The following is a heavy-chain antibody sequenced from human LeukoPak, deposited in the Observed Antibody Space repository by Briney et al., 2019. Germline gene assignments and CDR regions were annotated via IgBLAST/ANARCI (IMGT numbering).Heavy chain of an antibody. J-gene: IGHJ5*02. CDR2: ISSGDTT. CDR1: GFTVGSNY. D-gene: IGHD5-12*01. V-gene: IGHV3-53*01. CDR3: ARVDYSNWFDP. Sequence: PGGSLRLSCAASGFTVGSNYMSWVRQAPGKGLEWVSVISSGDTTYYAEHVKCRFTISRDSSKNTLYPQMNSLRVEDTAVYYCARVDYSNWFDPWGQGTLVTVSS.